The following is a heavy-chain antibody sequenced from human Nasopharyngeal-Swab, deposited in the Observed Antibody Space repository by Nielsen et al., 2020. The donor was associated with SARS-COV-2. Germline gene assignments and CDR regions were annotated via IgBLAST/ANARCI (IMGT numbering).Heavy chain of an antibody. D-gene: IGHD3-9*01. CDR2: INHSVST. V-gene: IGHV4-34*01. Sequence: AGTRSLTCAVYGGAFSGSHWSWIRQPPGKGLEGIGEINHSVSTKYNPSLKSRVTISVDTSKNQFSMKLSSVTAADTAVYYCARATYDVSTALYGGDYYNYYAMDVWGQGTTVTVSS. CDR1: GGAFSGSH. CDR3: ARATYDVSTALYGGDYYNYYAMDV. J-gene: IGHJ6*02.